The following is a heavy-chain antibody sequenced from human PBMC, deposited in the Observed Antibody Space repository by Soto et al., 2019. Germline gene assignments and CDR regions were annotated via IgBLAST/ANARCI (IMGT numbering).Heavy chain of an antibody. CDR1: GGSISSYY. D-gene: IGHD1-26*01. J-gene: IGHJ4*02. CDR2: IYYRGST. Sequence: VQLQDSGPGLGKPSETRSLTCTVSGGSISSYYWSWIRQPPGKGLEWIGYIYYRGSTNYNPSLKSRVTISVDTSKNQFSLKLSSVTAADTAVYYCASMGATPRYFDYWGQGTLVTVSS. CDR3: ASMGATPRYFDY. V-gene: IGHV4-59*01.